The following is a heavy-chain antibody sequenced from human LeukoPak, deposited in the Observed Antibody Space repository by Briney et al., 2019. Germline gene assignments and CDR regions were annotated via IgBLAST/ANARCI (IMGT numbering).Heavy chain of an antibody. Sequence: GGSLRLSCAASGFTLSDYYMSWIRQAPGKGLEWVSYISSSGSTIYYADSVKGRFTISRDNAKNSLYLQMNSLRAEDTAVYYCARDGRYYDSSGYSYYYGMDVWGQGTTVTVSS. V-gene: IGHV3-11*01. CDR1: GFTLSDYY. D-gene: IGHD3-22*01. J-gene: IGHJ6*02. CDR2: ISSSGSTI. CDR3: ARDGRYYDSSGYSYYYGMDV.